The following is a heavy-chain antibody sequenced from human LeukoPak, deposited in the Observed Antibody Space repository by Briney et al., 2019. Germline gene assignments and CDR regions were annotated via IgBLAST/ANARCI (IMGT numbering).Heavy chain of an antibody. Sequence: GGSLRLSCAASGFTFSSYAMSWVRQAPGKGLEWVSAISGSGGSTYYADSVKGRFTISRDNSKNTLYLQMNSLRAEDTAVYYCAKAYCSSTSCYSTKLNYYFDYWGQGTLVTVSP. CDR3: AKAYCSSTSCYSTKLNYYFDY. V-gene: IGHV3-23*01. CDR2: ISGSGGST. CDR1: GFTFSSYA. D-gene: IGHD2-2*01. J-gene: IGHJ4*02.